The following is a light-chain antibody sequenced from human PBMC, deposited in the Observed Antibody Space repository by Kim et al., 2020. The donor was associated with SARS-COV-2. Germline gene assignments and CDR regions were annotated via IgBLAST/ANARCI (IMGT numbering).Light chain of an antibody. CDR2: ANI. Sequence: GQTVTISCSRRSANLGTNTVNWYQQVTGTTPKLVIYANIRRPSGVPDRFSGSKSGTSASLTISGLKFEDEADYYCSGWDDEVGGPVFGGGTKVTVL. CDR1: SANLGTNT. V-gene: IGLV1-44*01. J-gene: IGLJ2*01. CDR3: SGWDDEVGGPV.